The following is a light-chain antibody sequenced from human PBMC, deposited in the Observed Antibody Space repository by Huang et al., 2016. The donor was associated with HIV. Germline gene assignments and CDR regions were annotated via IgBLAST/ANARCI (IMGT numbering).Light chain of an antibody. CDR1: RHIYSY. Sequence: DIQMTQSPSSLSASIGDRVTITCRASRHIYSYLNGYQHRPGEAPTLLIYDAANLEVGVPARFSGSGAGRNFTLIISSLQPEDFATYYCQQYDSLPRTFGPGTKV. CDR3: QQYDSLPRT. CDR2: DAA. J-gene: IGKJ3*01. V-gene: IGKV1-33*01.